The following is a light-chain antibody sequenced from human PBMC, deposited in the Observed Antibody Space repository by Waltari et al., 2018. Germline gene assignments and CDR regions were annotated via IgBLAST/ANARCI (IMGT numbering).Light chain of an antibody. V-gene: IGLV2-14*01. J-gene: IGLJ2*01. CDR2: DVT. Sequence: QSALTQPASVSGSPGQSITITCTGTSGDVGRYNYVFWFQQHPGKAPKLMIYDVTKRPSGSSGRFAGSKAGNTATLTSCGLQADDEADYYCSSYTSDTTLIFGGGTELTVL. CDR3: SSYTSDTTLI. CDR1: SGDVGRYNY.